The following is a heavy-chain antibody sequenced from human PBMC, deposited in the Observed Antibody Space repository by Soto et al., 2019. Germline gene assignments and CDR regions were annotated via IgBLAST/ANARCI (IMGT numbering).Heavy chain of an antibody. D-gene: IGHD3-9*01. V-gene: IGHV4-34*01. Sequence: ETLSPTCAVYGGSFSGYYWSWIRQPPGKGLEWIGEINHSGSTNYNPSLKSRVTISVDTSKNQFSLKLSSVTAADTAVYYCARGFYDILTGYWDGMDVWGQGTTVTVSS. J-gene: IGHJ6*02. CDR3: ARGFYDILTGYWDGMDV. CDR1: GGSFSGYY. CDR2: INHSGST.